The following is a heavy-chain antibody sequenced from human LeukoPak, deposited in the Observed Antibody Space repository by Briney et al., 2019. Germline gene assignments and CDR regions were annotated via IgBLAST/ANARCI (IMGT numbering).Heavy chain of an antibody. V-gene: IGHV3-30*03. J-gene: IGHJ4*02. CDR1: GLTFSSYG. D-gene: IGHD3-22*01. Sequence: PGGSLRLSCAASGLTFSSYGMHWVRQAPGKGLEWVAVISYDGSNKYYADSVKGRFTISRDNSKNTLYLQMNSLRAEDTAVYYCAGNYYDSSGLDYWGQGTLVTVSS. CDR3: AGNYYDSSGLDY. CDR2: ISYDGSNK.